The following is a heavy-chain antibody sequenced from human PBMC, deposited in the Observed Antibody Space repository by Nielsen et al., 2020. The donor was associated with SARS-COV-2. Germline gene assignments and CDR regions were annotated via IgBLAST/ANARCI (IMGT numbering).Heavy chain of an antibody. V-gene: IGHV4-59*01. CDR3: ARAPSITIFGVVGWFDP. D-gene: IGHD3-3*01. J-gene: IGHJ5*02. CDR1: GGSISSYY. CDR2: IYYSGST. Sequence: GSLRLSCTVSGGSISSYYWSWIRQPPGKGLEWIWYIYYSGSTNYNPSLKSRVTISVDTSKNQFSLKLSSVTAADTAVYYCARAPSITIFGVVGWFDPWGQGTLVTVSS.